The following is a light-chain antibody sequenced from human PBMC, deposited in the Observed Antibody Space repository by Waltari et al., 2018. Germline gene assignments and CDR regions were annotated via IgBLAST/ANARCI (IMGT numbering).Light chain of an antibody. V-gene: IGKV1-39*01. Sequence: IQMTQSPSSLSASVGDRVTITCRASQSISSYLNWYQQKPGKAPKLLIYAASSLQSGVPSSFSGSGSGTDFTLTISSLQPEDFATYYCQQSYNTPQTFGQGTKVEIK. CDR2: AAS. J-gene: IGKJ2*01. CDR1: QSISSY. CDR3: QQSYNTPQT.